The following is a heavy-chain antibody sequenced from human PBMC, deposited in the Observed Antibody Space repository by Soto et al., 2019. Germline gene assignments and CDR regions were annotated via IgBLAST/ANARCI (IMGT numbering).Heavy chain of an antibody. CDR3: ARQIYDSDTGPNFQYYFDS. CDR1: GYSFAGYW. CDR2: IDPSDSQT. V-gene: IGHV5-10-1*01. D-gene: IGHD3-22*01. Sequence: GESLKISCKGSGYSFAGYWITWVRQKPGKGLEWMGRIDPSDSQTYYSPSFRGHVTISVTKTITTVFLQWSSLRASDTAMYYCARQIYDSDTGPNFQYYFDSWGQGTPVTVSS. J-gene: IGHJ4*02.